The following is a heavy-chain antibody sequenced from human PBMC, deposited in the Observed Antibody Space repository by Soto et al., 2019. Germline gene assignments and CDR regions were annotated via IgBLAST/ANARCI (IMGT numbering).Heavy chain of an antibody. D-gene: IGHD2-2*02. CDR2: INPNSGGT. Sequence: ASVKVSCKASGYTFTGYYIHWVRQAPGQGLEWMGWINPNSGGTNYEPKFQGRVTMTRDTSKNQFSLKLSSVTAADTAVYYCARYGFGVPAAINWFDPWGQGTLVTVSS. V-gene: IGHV1-2*02. CDR3: ARYGFGVPAAINWFDP. J-gene: IGHJ5*02. CDR1: GYTFTGYY.